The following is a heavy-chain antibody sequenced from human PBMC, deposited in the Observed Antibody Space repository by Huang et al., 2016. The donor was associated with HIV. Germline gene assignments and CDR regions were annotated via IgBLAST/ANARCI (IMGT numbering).Heavy chain of an antibody. CDR2: IRWNSGSI. CDR3: AKDKDSSWPFGWFDP. J-gene: IGHJ5*02. Sequence: EVQLVESGGGLIQPGRSLRLSCAASGFTFDAYAMHWFLQAPGKGREWVSGIRWNSGSINYADSIKGRFTISRDNAKNSLYLQINSLRAEDTALYYCAKDKDSSWPFGWFDPWGQGTLVTVSS. V-gene: IGHV3-9*01. CDR1: GFTFDAYA. D-gene: IGHD6-13*01.